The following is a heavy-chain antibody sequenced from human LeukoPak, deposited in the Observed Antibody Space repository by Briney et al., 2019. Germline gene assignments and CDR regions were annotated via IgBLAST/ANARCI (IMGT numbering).Heavy chain of an antibody. V-gene: IGHV1-18*01. J-gene: IGHJ6*02. CDR1: GYTFTSYG. CDR3: ARAGYYDILTGWIYYYYGMDV. Sequence: ASVKVSCKASGYTFTSYGISWVRQAPGQGLEWMGWISAYNGNTNYAQKPQGRVTMTTDTSTSTAYMELRSLRSDDTAVYYCARAGYYDILTGWIYYYYGMDVWGQGTTVTVSS. D-gene: IGHD3-9*01. CDR2: ISAYNGNT.